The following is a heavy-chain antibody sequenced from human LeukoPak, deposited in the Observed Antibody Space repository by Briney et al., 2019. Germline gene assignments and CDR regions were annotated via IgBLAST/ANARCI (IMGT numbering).Heavy chain of an antibody. CDR1: GGSISNSNYY. J-gene: IGHJ4*02. CDR3: MRHEEEDGYNAKPFDF. D-gene: IGHD5-24*01. CDR2: IYYSGNT. Sequence: SETLSLTCTVSGGSISNSNYYWGWVRQPPGKGLEWIGTIYYSGNTYYNPSLKSRVTISVDTSKNQFSLGLTSVTAADTAVYFCMRHEEEDGYNAKPFDFWGQGTLVTVSS. V-gene: IGHV4-39*01.